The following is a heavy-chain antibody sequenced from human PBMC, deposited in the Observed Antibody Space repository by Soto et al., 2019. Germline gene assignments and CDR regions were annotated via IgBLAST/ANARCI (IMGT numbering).Heavy chain of an antibody. CDR3: ARSGHNSGFFYYDY. V-gene: IGHV2-5*01. CDR1: GFSLSSTGVG. CDR2: INWNDDK. D-gene: IGHD3-22*01. J-gene: IGHJ4*02. Sequence: QITLKESGPTLVKVTQTVTLTCTFSGFSLSSTGVGVGWIRQPPGKAMEGLALINWNDDKRYNPSLKSRLTITKDTSKNQVVLTMTNMDPVDTATYYCARSGHNSGFFYYDYWGQGTLVTVSS.